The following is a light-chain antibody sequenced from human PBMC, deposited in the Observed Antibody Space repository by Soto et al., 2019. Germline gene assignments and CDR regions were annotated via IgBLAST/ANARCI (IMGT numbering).Light chain of an antibody. Sequence: VLTQSQGTLSLSPGERATLSCRAGQSVSRSLVWYQQKPGQAPRLLIYGASSRSSGNPDRFSGSGSGTDFTLTINRLGPEDSAVYYCQQFDTSPYTFGQGTKLEIK. CDR3: QQFDTSPYT. J-gene: IGKJ2*01. V-gene: IGKV3-20*01. CDR1: QSVSRS. CDR2: GAS.